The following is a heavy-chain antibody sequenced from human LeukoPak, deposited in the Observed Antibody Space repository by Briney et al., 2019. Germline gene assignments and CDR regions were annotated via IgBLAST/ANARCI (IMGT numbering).Heavy chain of an antibody. D-gene: IGHD6-13*01. CDR1: GFTFSSYA. V-gene: IGHV3-23*01. J-gene: IGHJ5*02. CDR2: ISGSGGST. Sequence: PGGSLRLSCAASGFTFSSYAMSWVRQAPGKGLEWVSAISGSGGSTYYADSVKGRFTISRDNSKNTLYLQMNSLRAKDTAVYYCAKGGYSSSWSNLNWFDPWGQGTLVTVSS. CDR3: AKGGYSSSWSNLNWFDP.